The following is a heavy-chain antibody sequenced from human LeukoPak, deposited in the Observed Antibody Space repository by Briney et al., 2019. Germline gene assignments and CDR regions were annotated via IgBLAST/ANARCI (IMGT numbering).Heavy chain of an antibody. CDR1: GGPFSSYA. D-gene: IGHD5-18*01. Sequence: GASVKISCKASGGPFSSYAISWVRPAPGQGLEWMGGIIPIFGTANYAQKFQGRVTITTDESTSTAYMELSSLRSEDTAVYYCATTIGYSYGLIWFDPWGQGTLVTVSS. CDR2: IIPIFGTA. V-gene: IGHV1-69*05. J-gene: IGHJ5*02. CDR3: ATTIGYSYGLIWFDP.